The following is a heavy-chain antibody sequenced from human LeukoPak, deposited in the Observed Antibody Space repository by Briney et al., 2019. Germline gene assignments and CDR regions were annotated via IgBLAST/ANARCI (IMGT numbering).Heavy chain of an antibody. CDR1: GYTFRIYG. J-gene: IGHJ4*02. CDR3: ARGAWDYYGSGSGVGYFDY. D-gene: IGHD3-10*01. CDR2: ISTYNTNT. Sequence: GASVKVSCKASGYTFRIYGTSWVRQAPGQGLEWMGWISTYNTNTNYAQRLQGRVAMTTDTSTTTAYMELRSLTSDDTAIYYCARGAWDYYGSGSGVGYFDYWGQGTLVTVSS. V-gene: IGHV1-18*01.